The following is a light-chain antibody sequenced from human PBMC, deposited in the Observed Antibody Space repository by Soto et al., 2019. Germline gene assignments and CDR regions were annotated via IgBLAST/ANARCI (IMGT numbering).Light chain of an antibody. CDR3: QQRFNWTRT. J-gene: IGKJ1*01. CDR2: DAS. CDR1: QSVSSN. Sequence: EIVLTQSPATLSLSPGERATLSCRASQSVSSNLAWYHKKPGQDPRILIYDASKRITGIPARFSGSGSGTDFNLTISRLETEDFAVYYCQQRFNWTRTFGQGTKVDIK. V-gene: IGKV3-11*01.